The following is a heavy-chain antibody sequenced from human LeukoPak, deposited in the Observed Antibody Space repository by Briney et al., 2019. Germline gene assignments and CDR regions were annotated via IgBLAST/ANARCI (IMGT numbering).Heavy chain of an antibody. CDR2: ITYDGSSE. D-gene: IGHD3-16*01. CDR3: AKRGDGGHKSLEY. CDR1: GFTFSNYG. V-gene: IGHV3-30*18. Sequence: GGSLRLSCAASGFTFSNYGMHWVRQAPGKGLEWVATITYDGSSEYYADSVKDRFTVSRDNSKNTLYLQMSSLKTEDTAVYYCAKRGDGGHKSLEYWGQGALVIVSS. J-gene: IGHJ4*02.